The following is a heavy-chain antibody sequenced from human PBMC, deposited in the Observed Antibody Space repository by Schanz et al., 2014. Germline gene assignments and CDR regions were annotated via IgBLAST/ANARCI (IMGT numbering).Heavy chain of an antibody. Sequence: DVHLLESGGGLVQPGGSLRLSCAASEFTFSTDAMSWVRQAPGKGLEWLSAISGSGGSTYYADSVKGRFTISRDNSKNTLYLQMNSLRAGDAAVYYCARGLIAAAGGAFDYWGQGTLVAVSA. CDR1: EFTFSTDA. V-gene: IGHV3-23*01. CDR2: ISGSGGST. D-gene: IGHD6-13*01. CDR3: ARGLIAAAGGAFDY. J-gene: IGHJ4*02.